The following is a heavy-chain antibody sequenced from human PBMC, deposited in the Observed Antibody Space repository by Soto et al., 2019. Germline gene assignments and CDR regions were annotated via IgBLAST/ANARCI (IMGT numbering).Heavy chain of an antibody. J-gene: IGHJ6*02. D-gene: IGHD3-22*01. V-gene: IGHV5-10-1*01. CDR2: IDPSDSYT. CDR1: GYSFTSYW. CDR3: ATQGVTMIVVVSNYGMDV. Sequence: GESLKISCKGSGYSFTSYWISWVRQMHGKGLEWMGRIDPSDSYTNYSPSFQGHVTISADKSINTAYLQWSSLTASDTAMYYCATQGVTMIVVVSNYGMDVWGQGTTVTVSS.